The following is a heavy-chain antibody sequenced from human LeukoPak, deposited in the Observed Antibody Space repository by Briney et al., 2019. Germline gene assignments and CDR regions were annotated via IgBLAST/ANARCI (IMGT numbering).Heavy chain of an antibody. Sequence: SETLSLTCNVSGGSLSSGTYYWSWIRQPAGTGLEWIGRVYNAGSNFNSGRNYNPSLKSRITMSLDTSNNQCSQRLSSETAADTAVYYCARDHLARGKHYFDYWGQGTLVTVSS. CDR3: ARDHLARGKHYFDY. CDR1: GGSLSSGTYY. V-gene: IGHV4-61*02. D-gene: IGHD3-16*01. J-gene: IGHJ4*02. CDR2: VYNAGSNFNSGR.